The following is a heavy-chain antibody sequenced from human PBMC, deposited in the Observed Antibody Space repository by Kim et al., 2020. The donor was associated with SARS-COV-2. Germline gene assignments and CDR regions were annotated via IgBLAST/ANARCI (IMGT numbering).Heavy chain of an antibody. CDR2: INTNTGNP. CDR3: ARVGYSYGYDAFDI. J-gene: IGHJ3*02. D-gene: IGHD5-18*01. CDR1: GYTFTSYA. Sequence: ASVKVSCKASGYTFTSYAMNWVRQAPGQGLEWMGWINTNTGNPTYAQGFTGRFVFSLDTSVSTAYLQISSLKAEDTAVYYCARVGYSYGYDAFDIWGQGTMVTVSS. V-gene: IGHV7-4-1*02.